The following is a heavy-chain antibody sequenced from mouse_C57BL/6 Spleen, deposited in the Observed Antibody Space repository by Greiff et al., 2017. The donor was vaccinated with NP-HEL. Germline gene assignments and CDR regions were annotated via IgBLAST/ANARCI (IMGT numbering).Heavy chain of an antibody. D-gene: IGHD2-4*01. CDR1: GFSFNTYA. Sequence: EVQVVESGGGLVQPKGSLKLSCAASGFSFNTYAMNWVRQAPGKGLEWVARIRSKSNNYATYYADSVKDRFTISRDDSESMLYLQMNNLKTEDTAMYYCVRQDYDYARDAMDYWGQGTSVTVSS. CDR3: VRQDYDYARDAMDY. CDR2: IRSKSNNYAT. J-gene: IGHJ4*01. V-gene: IGHV10-1*01.